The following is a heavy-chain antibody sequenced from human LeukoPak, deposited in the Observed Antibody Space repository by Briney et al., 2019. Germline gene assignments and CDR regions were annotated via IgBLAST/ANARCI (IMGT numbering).Heavy chain of an antibody. CDR2: MKVDGSDI. Sequence: GGSLRLSCAASGFTFTNDFMTWVRQAPGKGLEWVANMKVDGSDIHYVDSVKGRFTISSDNARNSLYLQMNSLRAEDTAVYYCARAPAGGYIDYWGQGTLVTVSS. CDR3: ARAPAGGYIDY. D-gene: IGHD3-10*01. J-gene: IGHJ4*02. CDR1: GFTFTNDF. V-gene: IGHV3-7*04.